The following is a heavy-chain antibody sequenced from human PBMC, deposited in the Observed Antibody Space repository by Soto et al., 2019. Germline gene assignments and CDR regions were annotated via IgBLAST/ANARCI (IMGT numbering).Heavy chain of an antibody. J-gene: IGHJ4*02. CDR1: GFTFSSYA. CDR2: ISYDGSNK. CDR3: AKKVNSGSGSQYFDY. Sequence: GGSLRLSCAASGFTFSSYAMHWVRQAPGKGLEWVAVISYDGSNKYYADSVKGRFTISRDNSKNTLFLQMNSLRAEDTAIYYCAKKVNSGSGSQYFDYWGQGTLVTVSS. V-gene: IGHV3-30-3*02. D-gene: IGHD3-10*01.